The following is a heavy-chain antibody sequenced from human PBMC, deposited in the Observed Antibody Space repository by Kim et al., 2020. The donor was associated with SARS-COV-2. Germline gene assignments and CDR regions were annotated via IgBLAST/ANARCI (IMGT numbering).Heavy chain of an antibody. CDR3: TRQIVVVVAATLTQRVTVPNYFDY. CDR2: IRSKAYGGTT. D-gene: IGHD2-15*01. CDR1: GFTFGDYA. Sequence: GGSLRLSCTASGFTFGDYAMSWFRQAPGKGLEWVGFIRSKAYGGTTEYAASVKGRFTISRDDSKSIAYLQMNSLKTEDTAVYYCTRQIVVVVAATLTQRVTVPNYFDYWGQGTLVTVSS. V-gene: IGHV3-49*03. J-gene: IGHJ4*02.